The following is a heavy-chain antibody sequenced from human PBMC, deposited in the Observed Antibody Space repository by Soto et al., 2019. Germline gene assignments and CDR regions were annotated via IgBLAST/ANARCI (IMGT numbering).Heavy chain of an antibody. V-gene: IGHV3-30*18. Sequence: QVQLVESGGGVVQPGGSLRLSCAASGFTFSSHAMHWVRQAPGKGLEWVTIVSYHGINKYYADSVKGRFTISRDNSKNTVSLQMNSLRVEDTAVYYCAKLGAVAGEDYWGQGILVTVSS. CDR1: GFTFSSHA. CDR2: VSYHGINK. J-gene: IGHJ4*02. D-gene: IGHD6-19*01. CDR3: AKLGAVAGEDY.